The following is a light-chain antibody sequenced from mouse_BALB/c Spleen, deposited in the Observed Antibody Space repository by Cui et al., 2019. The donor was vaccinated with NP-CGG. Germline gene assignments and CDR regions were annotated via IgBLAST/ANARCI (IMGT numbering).Light chain of an antibody. CDR3: ALWYNNHWV. V-gene: IGLV1*01. J-gene: IGLJ1*01. Sequence: QAVASQESALTTSPGEIVTLTCRTSTRTVTSNNYANWVQEKPDHLFTGLIGGTNNRAPGAPARFSGSLIGDKAALTITGAQTEDEAIYFCALWYNNHWVFSGGTKLTVL. CDR2: GTN. CDR1: TRTVTSNNY.